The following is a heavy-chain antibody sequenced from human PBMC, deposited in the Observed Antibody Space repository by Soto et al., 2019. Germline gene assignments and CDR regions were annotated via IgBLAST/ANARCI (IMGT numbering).Heavy chain of an antibody. D-gene: IGHD2-21*02. V-gene: IGHV3-33*01. CDR2: IWYDGGIK. CDR1: GFTFHTYG. CDR3: ARGIAYCGGDCWYFDY. J-gene: IGHJ4*02. Sequence: GGSLRLSCAASGFTFHTYGMHWVRHIPGKGLQWVAIIWYDGGIKYYADSVRGRFTISRDNSKNTLYLQMNSLRDEDTAVYYCARGIAYCGGDCWYFDYWGQGSLVTSPQ.